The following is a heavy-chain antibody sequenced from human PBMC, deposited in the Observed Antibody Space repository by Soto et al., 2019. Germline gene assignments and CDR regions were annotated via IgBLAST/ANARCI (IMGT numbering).Heavy chain of an antibody. CDR3: ARGPRGLYHHDY. V-gene: IGHV3-74*01. Sequence: EVQLVESGGGLVQPGGSLRLSCVASGFTFSGDWMHWVRQAAGKGLVWVSRINMDGTSTNYADSVKGRFTISRDNAKNTLYLQMNRLRVDDTAGYYCARGPRGLYHHDYWGQGALVTVS. J-gene: IGHJ4*02. CDR2: INMDGTST. CDR1: GFTFSGDW. D-gene: IGHD2-8*02.